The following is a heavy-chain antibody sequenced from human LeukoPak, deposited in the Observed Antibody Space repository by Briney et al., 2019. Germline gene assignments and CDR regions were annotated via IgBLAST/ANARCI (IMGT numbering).Heavy chain of an antibody. D-gene: IGHD5-18*01. Sequence: KSSETLSLTCTVSGGSISSYYWSWIRQPPGKGLEWIGYIYYSGSTNYNPSLKSRVTISVDTSKNQFSLKLSSVTAADTAVYYCARDVKGIQLPYYYYYMDVWGKGTTVTVSS. V-gene: IGHV4-59*01. CDR1: GGSISSYY. J-gene: IGHJ6*03. CDR3: ARDVKGIQLPYYYYYMDV. CDR2: IYYSGST.